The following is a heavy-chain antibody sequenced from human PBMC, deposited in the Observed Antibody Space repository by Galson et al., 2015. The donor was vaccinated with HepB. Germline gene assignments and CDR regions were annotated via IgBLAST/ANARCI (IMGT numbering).Heavy chain of an antibody. CDR2: ISYDGSNK. D-gene: IGHD3-10*01. CDR1: GFTFSSYA. V-gene: IGHV3-30*04. CDR3: ARDGKRGVGYNWYFDL. J-gene: IGHJ2*01. Sequence: SLRLSCAASGFTFSSYAMHWVRQAPGKGLERVAVISYDGSNKYYADSVKGRFTISRDNSKNTLYLQMNSLRAEDTAVYYCARDGKRGVGYNWYFDLWGRGTLVTVSS.